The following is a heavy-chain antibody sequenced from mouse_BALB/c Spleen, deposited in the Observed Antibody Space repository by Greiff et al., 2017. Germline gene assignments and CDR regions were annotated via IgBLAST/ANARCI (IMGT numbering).Heavy chain of an antibody. V-gene: IGHV1-14*01. CDR1: GYTFTSYV. J-gene: IGHJ2*01. Sequence: EVQLQQSGPELVKPGASVKMSCKASGYTFTSYVMHWVKQKPGQGLEWIGYINPYNDGTKYNEKFKGKATLTSDKSSSTAYMELSSLTSEDSAVYYCARSGVLLLRGYFDYWGQGTTLTVSS. D-gene: IGHD1-1*01. CDR2: INPYNDGT. CDR3: ARSGVLLLRGYFDY.